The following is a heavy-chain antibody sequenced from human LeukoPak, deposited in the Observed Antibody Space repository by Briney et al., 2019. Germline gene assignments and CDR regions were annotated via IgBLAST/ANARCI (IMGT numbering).Heavy chain of an antibody. V-gene: IGHV4-34*01. Sequence: SETLSLTCAVYGGSFSGYYWSWIRQPPGKGLEWIGEINHSGSTNYNPSLKSRVTISVDTSKNQFSLKLSSVTAADTAVYYRARGSYSSSWYGGFDYWGQGTLVTVSS. CDR3: ARGSYSSSWYGGFDY. CDR1: GGSFSGYY. J-gene: IGHJ4*02. D-gene: IGHD6-13*01. CDR2: INHSGST.